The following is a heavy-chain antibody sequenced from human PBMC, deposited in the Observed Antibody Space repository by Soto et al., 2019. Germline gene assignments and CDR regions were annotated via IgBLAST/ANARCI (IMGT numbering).Heavy chain of an antibody. J-gene: IGHJ6*02. CDR1: GGSFSGYY. V-gene: IGHV4-34*01. D-gene: IGHD3-10*01. CDR3: ARDLLGMVRGVRRRYGMDV. CDR2: INHSGST. Sequence: SETLSLTCAVYGGSFSGYYWSWIRQPPGKGLEWIGEINHSGSTNYNPSLKSRVTISVDTSKNQFSLKLSSVTAADTAVYYCARDLLGMVRGVRRRYGMDVWGQGTTVTVSS.